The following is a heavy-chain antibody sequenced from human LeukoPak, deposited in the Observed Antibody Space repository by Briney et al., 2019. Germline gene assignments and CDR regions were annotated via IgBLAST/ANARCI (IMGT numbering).Heavy chain of an antibody. D-gene: IGHD3-10*01. CDR2: IIPIFGTA. Sequence: SVKVSCKASGGTFSSYAISWVRRAPGQGLEWMGGIIPIFGTANYAQKFQGRVTITTDESTSTAYMELSSLRSEDTAVYYCAREGYYGSGSSVGAFDIRGQGTMVTVSS. CDR1: GGTFSSYA. CDR3: AREGYYGSGSSVGAFDI. V-gene: IGHV1-69*05. J-gene: IGHJ3*02.